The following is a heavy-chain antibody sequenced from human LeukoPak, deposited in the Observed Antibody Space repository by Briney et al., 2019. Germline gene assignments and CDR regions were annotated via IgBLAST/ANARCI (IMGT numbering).Heavy chain of an antibody. Sequence: GGSLRLSCVGSGFTFSRYWLNWVRQAPGKGLEWVAVISHDGGNKDYSDSVKGRFTISRDNSKNTLYLQMNSLRAEDTAVYYCANDYSNYYSYGMDVWGQGTTVTVSS. CDR2: ISHDGGNK. V-gene: IGHV3-30*18. CDR3: ANDYSNYYSYGMDV. D-gene: IGHD4-11*01. CDR1: GFTFSRYW. J-gene: IGHJ6*02.